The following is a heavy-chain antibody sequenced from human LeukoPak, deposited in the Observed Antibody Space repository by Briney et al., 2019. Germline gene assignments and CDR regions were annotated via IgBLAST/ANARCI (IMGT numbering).Heavy chain of an antibody. Sequence: ASVKVSCKASGYTFTSYYMHWVRQAPGQGLEWMGIINPGGGSTSYAQKFQGRVTMTRDTSTSTVYMELSSLRSEDTAVYYCARDESASYYYGSGSQDYWGQGTLVTVSS. D-gene: IGHD3-10*01. CDR2: INPGGGST. CDR1: GYTFTSYY. V-gene: IGHV1-46*01. J-gene: IGHJ4*02. CDR3: ARDESASYYYGSGSQDY.